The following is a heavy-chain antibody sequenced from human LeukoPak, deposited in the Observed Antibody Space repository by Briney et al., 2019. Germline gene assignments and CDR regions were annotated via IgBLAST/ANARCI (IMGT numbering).Heavy chain of an antibody. CDR3: ASTHCASPSCYSYYYSGLDV. CDR2: IYNTGSA. V-gene: IGHV4-31*11. Sequence: SETLSLTCAVSGGSISSGTHYWNWIRQHPGQGLEWIGHIYNTGSAYYNPSLMSRVSISIDTSENQFSLKLSSVTAADTAVYYCASTHCASPSCYSYYYSGLDVWGQGTTVIVSS. D-gene: IGHD2-2*01. CDR1: GGSISSGTHY. J-gene: IGHJ6*02.